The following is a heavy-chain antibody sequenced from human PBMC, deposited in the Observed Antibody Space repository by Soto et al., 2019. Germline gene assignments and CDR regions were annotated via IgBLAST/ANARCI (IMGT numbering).Heavy chain of an antibody. V-gene: IGHV3-33*01. D-gene: IGHD1-1*01. J-gene: IGHJ3*02. CDR3: ARDRRRFGNLHPDGFDM. Sequence: SLRLSCAASRFTFSTYGMHWVRQAPGKGLEWVSVIWYDGSNKYYKDSVKGRFTISRDNLKNTLYLQMDSLRAEDTAVYYCARDRRRFGNLHPDGFDMWGQGTMVTVSS. CDR2: IWYDGSNK. CDR1: RFTFSTYG.